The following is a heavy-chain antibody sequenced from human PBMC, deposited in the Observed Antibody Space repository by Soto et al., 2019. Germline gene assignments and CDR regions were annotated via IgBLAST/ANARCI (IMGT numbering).Heavy chain of an antibody. J-gene: IGHJ5*02. Sequence: QVQLVQSGAEVKKPGASVKVSCKASGYTFTGYFMHWVRQAPGQGLEWMGWFNPNSGAPKYAQQFQGRVTLSRDTFTRTPYMGLTGLRSEETVVYYLARGGGTILGPLPWGQGTQVSSS. CDR1: GYTFTGYF. CDR3: ARGGGTILGPLP. CDR2: FNPNSGAP. V-gene: IGHV1-2*02. D-gene: IGHD2-21*01.